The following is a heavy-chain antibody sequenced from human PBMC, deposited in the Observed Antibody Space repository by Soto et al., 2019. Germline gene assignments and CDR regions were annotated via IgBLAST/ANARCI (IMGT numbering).Heavy chain of an antibody. D-gene: IGHD2-15*01. CDR1: GGSISSGGYY. J-gene: IGHJ5*02. CDR2: IYYSGST. V-gene: IGHV4-31*03. Sequence: QVQLQESGPGLVKPSQTLSLTCTVSGGSISSGGYYWSWIRQHPGKGLEWIGYIYYSGSTYYNPSLKSRFTIPVDTSKNQFSLKLSSVTAADTAVYYCARDTYCSGGSCYGSWFDPWGQGTLVTVSS. CDR3: ARDTYCSGGSCYGSWFDP.